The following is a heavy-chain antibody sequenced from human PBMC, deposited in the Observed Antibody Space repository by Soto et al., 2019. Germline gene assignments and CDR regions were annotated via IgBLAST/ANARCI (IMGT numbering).Heavy chain of an antibody. V-gene: IGHV3-74*01. CDR1: GFTFSSYW. CDR3: AKDRRGSGWYQIFRYYGMDV. D-gene: IGHD6-19*01. CDR2: INSDGSST. Sequence: PGGSLRLSCAASGFTFSSYWMHWVRQAPGKGLVWVSRINSDGSSTSYADSVKGRFTISRDNSKNTLYLQMNSLRAEDTAVYYCAKDRRGSGWYQIFRYYGMDVWGQGTTVTVSS. J-gene: IGHJ6*02.